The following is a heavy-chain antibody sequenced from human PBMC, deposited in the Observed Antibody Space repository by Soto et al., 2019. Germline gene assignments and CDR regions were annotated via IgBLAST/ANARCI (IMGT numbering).Heavy chain of an antibody. CDR2: MNPYNVNA. CDR1: GYSFITYD. V-gene: IGHV1-8*01. Sequence: QVQLVQSGAEVKKPGASVKVSCKASGYSFITYDINWVRKAPGQGLEWMGWMNPYNVNAGYAQKFQGRVTMTRNTSISTAYMELSSLRSNDTAVYFCARRKERSGPHYFDSWGQGTLVTVSS. CDR3: ARRKERSGPHYFDS. J-gene: IGHJ4*02. D-gene: IGHD1-1*01.